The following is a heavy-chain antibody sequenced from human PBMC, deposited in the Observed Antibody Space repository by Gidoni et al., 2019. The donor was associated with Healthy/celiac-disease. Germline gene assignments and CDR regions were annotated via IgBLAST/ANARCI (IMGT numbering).Heavy chain of an antibody. CDR3: ARDRGEWLRSYIGLRTHYYYYGMDV. CDR2: SYYSGST. V-gene: IGHV4-30-4*08. CDR1: GGSISSGDYS. Sequence: QVQLQESGPGLVKPSQTLSLTCTFPGGSISSGDYSWSWIRQPTGKGLECIGYSYYSGSTYYNPALKSRVTISVDTSKNQFSLKLSSVTAADTAVYYCARDRGEWLRSYIGLRTHYYYYGMDVWGQGTTVTVSS. D-gene: IGHD5-12*01. J-gene: IGHJ6*02.